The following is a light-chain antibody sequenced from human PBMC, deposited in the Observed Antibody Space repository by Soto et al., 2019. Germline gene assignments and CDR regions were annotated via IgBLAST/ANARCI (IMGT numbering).Light chain of an antibody. CDR2: GAS. J-gene: IGKJ1*01. V-gene: IGKV3-20*01. Sequence: EIVLTQSPGTLSLSPGERATLSCRASQSVSSSYLAWYQQKPGQAPRLLIYGASSRATDIPDRLRGSGSGTYFAHPISRLEPEDFDKYYCQQYGSSPKTFGEGTKVEIK. CDR1: QSVSSSY. CDR3: QQYGSSPKT.